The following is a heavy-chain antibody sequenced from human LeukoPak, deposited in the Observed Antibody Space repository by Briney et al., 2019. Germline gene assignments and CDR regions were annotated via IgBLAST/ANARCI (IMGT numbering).Heavy chain of an antibody. Sequence: ASVKVSCKASGYTFTSYAMHWVRQAPGQRLEWMGWINAGNGNTKYSQKFQGRVTITRDTSASTAYMELSSLRSEDTAVYYCARGSMVRGVIISWFDPWGQGTLDTVSS. CDR1: GYTFTSYA. D-gene: IGHD3-10*01. CDR2: INAGNGNT. CDR3: ARGSMVRGVIISWFDP. J-gene: IGHJ5*02. V-gene: IGHV1-3*01.